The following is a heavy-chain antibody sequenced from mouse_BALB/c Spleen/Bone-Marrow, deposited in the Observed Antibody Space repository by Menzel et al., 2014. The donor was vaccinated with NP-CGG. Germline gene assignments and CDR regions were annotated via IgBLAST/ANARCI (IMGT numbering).Heavy chain of an antibody. V-gene: IGHV1S29*02. CDR2: IYPYNGGS. Sequence: VQLKDSGPELVKPGVSVKISCKASGYTFTDYNMHWVKQSHGKSLEWIGYIYPYNGGSAYNQKFKSKATLTVDNSSSTAYMELRSLTSEDSAVYYCARELGGAYWGQGTLVTVSA. CDR3: ARELGGAY. CDR1: GYTFTDYN. D-gene: IGHD4-1*01. J-gene: IGHJ3*01.